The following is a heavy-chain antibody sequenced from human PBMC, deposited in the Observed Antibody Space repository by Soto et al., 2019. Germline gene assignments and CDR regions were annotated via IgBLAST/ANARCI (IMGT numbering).Heavy chain of an antibody. V-gene: IGHV3-30-3*01. J-gene: IGHJ4*02. CDR2: ISFDGSNK. CDR1: GFSFNNYA. D-gene: IGHD2-21*02. CDR3: ARGATAIPTPLGY. Sequence: QVQLVESGGGVVQPGKSGRLSCAASGFSFNNYAIHWVRQGPGKGLEWVAVISFDGSNKFYADSVKGRFTISRDNPKXXXXXXXDSLRTEDTALYYCARGATAIPTPLGYWGQGALVTVSS.